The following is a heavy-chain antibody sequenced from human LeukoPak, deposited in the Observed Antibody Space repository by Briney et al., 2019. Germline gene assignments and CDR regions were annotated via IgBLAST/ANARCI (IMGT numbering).Heavy chain of an antibody. J-gene: IGHJ4*02. CDR1: GFTFSSYD. CDR2: ISGSGDYT. Sequence: GGSLRLSCAASGFTFSSYDMSWVRQAPGKGLEWVSAISGSGDYTYFADSVKGRFTISRDNSKNTLYLQMNSLRAEDTAVYYCAKAPRIIYFDYWGQGTLVTVSS. CDR3: AKAPRIIYFDY. V-gene: IGHV3-23*01. D-gene: IGHD2/OR15-2a*01.